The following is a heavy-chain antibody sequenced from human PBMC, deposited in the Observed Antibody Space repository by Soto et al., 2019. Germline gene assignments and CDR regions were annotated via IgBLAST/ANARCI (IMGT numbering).Heavy chain of an antibody. Sequence: PGGSLRLSCAASGFTFSSYAMHWVRQAPGKGLEWVAVISYDGSNKYYADSVKGRFTISRDNSKNTLYLQMNSLRAEDTAVYYCARGDYYDSSGYFDYWGQGTLVTVSS. V-gene: IGHV3-30-3*01. CDR2: ISYDGSNK. D-gene: IGHD3-22*01. CDR1: GFTFSSYA. J-gene: IGHJ4*02. CDR3: ARGDYYDSSGYFDY.